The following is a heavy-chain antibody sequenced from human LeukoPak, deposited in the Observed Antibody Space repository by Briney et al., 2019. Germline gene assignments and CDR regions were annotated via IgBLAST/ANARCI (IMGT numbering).Heavy chain of an antibody. J-gene: IGHJ6*03. V-gene: IGHV4-34*01. D-gene: IGHD3-10*01. Sequence: PSETLSLTCAVYGGSFSDYYWSWIRQPPGKGLEWIGEINHSGSTNYNPSLKSRVTISVDTSKNQFSLKLSSVTAADTAVYYCARAFGRSAPAGYYYYMDVWGKGTTVTVSS. CDR2: INHSGST. CDR3: ARAFGRSAPAGYYYYMDV. CDR1: GGSFSDYY.